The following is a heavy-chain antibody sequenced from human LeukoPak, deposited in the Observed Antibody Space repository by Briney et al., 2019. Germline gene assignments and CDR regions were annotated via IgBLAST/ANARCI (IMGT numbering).Heavy chain of an antibody. CDR1: GFTVSSNY. V-gene: IGHV3-53*01. D-gene: IGHD2-2*01. Sequence: PGGSLRLSCAASGFTVSSNYMNWGRQAPGKGLEWVSVIYSDDSTYYADSVKGRFTFSRDNSKNTLYLQMNSLRAEDTAVYYCARAGRRCSSTSCFVDWGQGTLVTVSS. J-gene: IGHJ4*02. CDR2: IYSDDST. CDR3: ARAGRRCSSTSCFVD.